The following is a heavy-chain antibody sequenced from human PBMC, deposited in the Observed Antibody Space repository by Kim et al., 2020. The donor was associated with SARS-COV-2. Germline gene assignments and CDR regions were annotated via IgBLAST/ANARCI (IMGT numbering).Heavy chain of an antibody. D-gene: IGHD6-13*01. J-gene: IGHJ6*02. V-gene: IGHV6-1*01. CDR2: TYYRSKWYN. Sequence: SQTLSLTCAISGDSVSSNSAAWNWIRQSPSRGLEWLGRTYYRSKWYNDYAVSVKSRITINPDTSKNQFSLQLNSVTPEDTAVYYCARVGLSQQLVLNYYGMDVWGQGTTVTVSS. CDR3: ARVGLSQQLVLNYYGMDV. CDR1: GDSVSSNSAA.